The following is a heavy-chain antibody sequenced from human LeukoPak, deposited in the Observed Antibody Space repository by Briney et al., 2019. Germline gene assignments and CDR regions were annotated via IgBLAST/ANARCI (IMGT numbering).Heavy chain of an antibody. V-gene: IGHV4-34*01. D-gene: IGHD3-16*02. CDR2: INHSGST. CDR3: ASLPYVWGSYRYH. CDR1: GRSFSGYY. Sequence: KPSETLSLTCAVYGRSFSGYYWSWIRQPPGKGLEWIGEINHSGSTNYNPSLKSRVTISVDTSKNQFSLKLSSVTAADTAVYYCASLPYVWGSYRYHWGQGTLVTVSS. J-gene: IGHJ5*02.